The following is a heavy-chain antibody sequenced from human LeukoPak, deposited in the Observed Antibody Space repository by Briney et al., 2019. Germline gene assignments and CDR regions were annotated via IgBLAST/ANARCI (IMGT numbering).Heavy chain of an antibody. CDR2: TYYSGNT. V-gene: IGHV4-59*01. Sequence: SETLSLTCTVSGGSISNYYWNWLRQPLGRGLEWSGYTYYSGNTKFNPSLESRITISIDTSKNECSLKLSSVTASDTAVYYCARGTHGSSWLDYWGHGTLVTVSS. CDR3: ARGTHGSSWLDY. J-gene: IGHJ4*01. CDR1: GGSISNYY. D-gene: IGHD6-13*01.